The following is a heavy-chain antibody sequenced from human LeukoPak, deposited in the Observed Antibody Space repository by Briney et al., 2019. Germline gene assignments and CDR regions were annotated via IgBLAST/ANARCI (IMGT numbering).Heavy chain of an antibody. Sequence: SVKVSCKASGGTFSSYAISWVRQAPGQGLEWMGRIIPILGIANYAQKFQGRVTITADKSTSTAYMELSSLRSEDTAVYYCARDRDAGSESHYWGQGTLVTVSS. D-gene: IGHD3-10*01. CDR1: GGTFSSYA. J-gene: IGHJ4*02. CDR3: ARDRDAGSESHY. V-gene: IGHV1-69*04. CDR2: IIPILGIA.